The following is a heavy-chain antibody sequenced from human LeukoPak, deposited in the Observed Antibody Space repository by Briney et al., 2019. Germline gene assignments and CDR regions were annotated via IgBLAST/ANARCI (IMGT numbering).Heavy chain of an antibody. CDR1: GFTFSSYA. Sequence: GRSLRLSCAASGFTFSSYAMHWVRQAPGKGLEWVAVISYDGSNKYYADSVKGRFTISRDNSKNTLYLQMNSLRAEDTAVYYCARAKPPDFWGQGTLVTVSS. J-gene: IGHJ4*02. CDR3: ARAKPPDF. CDR2: ISYDGSNK. V-gene: IGHV3-30*04.